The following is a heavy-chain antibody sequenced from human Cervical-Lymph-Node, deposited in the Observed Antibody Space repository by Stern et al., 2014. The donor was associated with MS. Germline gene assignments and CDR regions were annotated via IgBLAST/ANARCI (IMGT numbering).Heavy chain of an antibody. Sequence: QLQLQESGSGLVKPSQTLSLTCAVSGGSISSGGYSLIWIRQPPGKALEWIGYIYHSGSTYYNPSLKSLVTISVDRSKNQFTLKLSSVTAADTAVYYCARSSTVTPNAFDIWGQGTMVTVSS. J-gene: IGHJ3*02. CDR1: GGSISSGGYS. D-gene: IGHD4-17*01. CDR2: IYHSGST. V-gene: IGHV4-30-2*01. CDR3: ARSSTVTPNAFDI.